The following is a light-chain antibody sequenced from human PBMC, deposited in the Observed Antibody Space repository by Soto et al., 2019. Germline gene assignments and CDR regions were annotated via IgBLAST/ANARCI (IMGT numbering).Light chain of an antibody. Sequence: EIVMTQSPATLSVSPGERATLSCRASQSVSSNLAWYQQKPGQAPRLLIYGASTRATGIPARFSGSGSGTEFTLTRSSLQSEDFAVYYCQQYNNWPRTFGQGTKLEIK. CDR2: GAS. J-gene: IGKJ2*01. V-gene: IGKV3-15*01. CDR3: QQYNNWPRT. CDR1: QSVSSN.